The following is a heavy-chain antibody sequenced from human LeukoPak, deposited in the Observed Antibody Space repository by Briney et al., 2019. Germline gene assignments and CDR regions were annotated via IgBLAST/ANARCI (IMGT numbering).Heavy chain of an antibody. CDR3: ARGNYGSGSYSYYFDY. J-gene: IGHJ4*02. CDR2: ISSSSSTI. D-gene: IGHD3-10*01. Sequence: GGSLRLSCAASGFTFSSYSMNWVRQAPWKGLEWVSYISSSSSTIYYADSVKGRFTISRDNAKNSLYLQMNSLRDEDTAVYYCARGNYGSGSYSYYFDYWGQGTLVTVSS. CDR1: GFTFSSYS. V-gene: IGHV3-48*02.